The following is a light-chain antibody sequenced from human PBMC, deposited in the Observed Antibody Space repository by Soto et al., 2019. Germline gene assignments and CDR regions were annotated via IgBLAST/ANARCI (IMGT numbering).Light chain of an antibody. V-gene: IGKV2-28*01. J-gene: IGKJ1*01. CDR3: MQALQTPWA. CDR2: LGS. Sequence: DIVMTQSPLSLPVTPGEPASISCRSSQSLLHSNGYNYLDWYLQKPGQSPQLLIYLGSNRASGVPDRFSGSGSGTDFTLKISRVEAEDVGVYYCMQALQTPWALGQWTKVEIK. CDR1: QSLLHSNGYNY.